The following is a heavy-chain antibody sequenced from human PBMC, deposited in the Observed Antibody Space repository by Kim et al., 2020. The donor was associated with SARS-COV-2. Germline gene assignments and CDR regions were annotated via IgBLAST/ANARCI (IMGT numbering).Heavy chain of an antibody. CDR3: ARDKGYVDTAAGPPYFDY. D-gene: IGHD5-18*01. J-gene: IGHJ4*02. CDR1: GGTFSSYA. V-gene: IGHV1-69*13. Sequence: SVKVSCKASGGTFSSYAISWVRQAPGQGLEWMGGIIPIFGTANYAQKFQGRVTITADESTSTAYMELSSLRSEDTAVYYCARDKGYVDTAAGPPYFDYWGQGTLVTVSS. CDR2: IIPIFGTA.